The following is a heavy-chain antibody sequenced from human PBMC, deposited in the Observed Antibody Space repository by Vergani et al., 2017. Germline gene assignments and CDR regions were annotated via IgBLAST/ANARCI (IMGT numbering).Heavy chain of an antibody. D-gene: IGHD2-15*01. J-gene: IGHJ4*02. CDR2: IRSDESRR. Sequence: QVQLVESGGGVVQPGGSLRLSCAASGFTFNSYGMHWVRQAPGKGLGWVASIRSDESRRYYGDSMEGPFTISRDNSKNTLYLQMKSLRPEDTAVYYCAEEGGGYCSGGTCYPEYWRQGTLVIVSS. CDR3: AEEGGGYCSGGTCYPEY. CDR1: GFTFNSYG. V-gene: IGHV3-30*02.